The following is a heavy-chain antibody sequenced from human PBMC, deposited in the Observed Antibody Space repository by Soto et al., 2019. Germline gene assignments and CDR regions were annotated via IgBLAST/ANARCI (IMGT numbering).Heavy chain of an antibody. CDR3: ASYYPAYYDLGF. CDR1: GFTFRTYG. Sequence: QVQLVESGGGVVQPGGSLRLSCAASGFTFRTYGMHWVRQAPGKGLEWVAVIWFDASRQYYADSAKGRFTISRDNSQNTLYRPMSSLRAEDTALYYCASYYPAYYDLGFWGQGTLVTVSS. D-gene: IGHD3-3*01. V-gene: IGHV3-33*01. J-gene: IGHJ4*02. CDR2: IWFDASRQ.